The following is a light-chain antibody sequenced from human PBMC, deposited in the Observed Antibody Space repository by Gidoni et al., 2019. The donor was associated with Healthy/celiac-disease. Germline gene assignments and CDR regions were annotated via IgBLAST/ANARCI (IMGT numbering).Light chain of an antibody. CDR3: QQYGSSLVT. Sequence: EIVLTQSPGTLSLSPGERATLSCRASQSVSSSYLAWYQQKPGQAPRLLIYGASSRATGIPDRFSGSGSVTDFTLTISRLEPEDFAVYYCQQYGSSLVTFXXXTKVEIK. V-gene: IGKV3-20*01. J-gene: IGKJ1*01. CDR1: QSVSSSY. CDR2: GAS.